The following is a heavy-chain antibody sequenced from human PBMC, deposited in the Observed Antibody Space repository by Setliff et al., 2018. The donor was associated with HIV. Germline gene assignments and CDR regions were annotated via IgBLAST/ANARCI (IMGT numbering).Heavy chain of an antibody. CDR3: ASHRSVYYLDY. J-gene: IGHJ4*02. CDR2: IYYSGST. V-gene: IGHV4-59*11. Sequence: SETLSLTCTVSGGSISSHYWSWIRQPPGKGLEWIGYIYYSGSTNYNPSLKSRVTISVDTSKNQFSLKLSSVTAADTAVYYCASHRSVYYLDYWGQGTLVTVSS. CDR1: GGSISSHY.